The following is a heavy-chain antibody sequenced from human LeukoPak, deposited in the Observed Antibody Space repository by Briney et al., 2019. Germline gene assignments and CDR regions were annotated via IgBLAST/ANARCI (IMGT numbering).Heavy chain of an antibody. D-gene: IGHD3-10*01. Sequence: SVKVSCKASGYTFTSYDINWVRQAPGQGLEWMGGIIPIFGTANYAQKFQGRVTITADESTSTAYMELSSLRSEDTAVYYCASPYYYGSGSYYNYWFDPWGQGTLVTVSS. CDR3: ASPYYYGSGSYYNYWFDP. J-gene: IGHJ5*02. V-gene: IGHV1-69*13. CDR2: IIPIFGTA. CDR1: GYTFTSYD.